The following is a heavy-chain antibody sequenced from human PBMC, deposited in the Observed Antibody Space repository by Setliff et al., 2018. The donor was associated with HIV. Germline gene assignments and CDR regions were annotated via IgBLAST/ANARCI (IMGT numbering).Heavy chain of an antibody. CDR3: ARAGDGYNSFDY. V-gene: IGHV1-18*01. CDR2: IHAGSGDT. D-gene: IGHD5-12*01. J-gene: IGHJ4*02. Sequence: ASVKVSCKPSGGTFSSYGISWVRQAPGQGLEWMGWIHAGSGDTQYSQKFQGRVTMTRDTSTSTVYMELNSLRSEDTAVYYCARAGDGYNSFDYWGKGTLVTVSS. CDR1: GGTFSSYG.